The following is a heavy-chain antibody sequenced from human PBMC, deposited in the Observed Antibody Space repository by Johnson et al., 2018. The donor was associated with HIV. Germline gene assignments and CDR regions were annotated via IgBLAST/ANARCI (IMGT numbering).Heavy chain of an antibody. V-gene: IGHV3-30*04. CDR1: GFTFSSYA. J-gene: IGHJ3*02. D-gene: IGHD1-26*01. Sequence: VQLVESGGGVVQPGRSLRLSCAASGFTFSSYAMHWVRQAPGKGLEWVAVISYDGRNKYYTASVKGRFTISRDNSKNTLSLQVNSLRAEDTAVYYCARRYSGSYGAFDIWGQGTMVTVSS. CDR3: ARRYSGSYGAFDI. CDR2: ISYDGRNK.